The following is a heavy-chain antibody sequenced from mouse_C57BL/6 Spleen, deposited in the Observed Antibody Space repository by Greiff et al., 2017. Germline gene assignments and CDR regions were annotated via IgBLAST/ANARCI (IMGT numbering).Heavy chain of an antibody. CDR3: ARKGLALMDY. J-gene: IGHJ4*01. Sequence: QVQLKESGPGLVQPSQSLSITCTVSGFSLTSYGVPWVRQSPGKGLEWLGVIWGGGSTDYNAAFISRLSISKDNSKSQVFFKRNSLQADETAIYYGARKGLALMDYWGQGTSVTVSS. D-gene: IGHD3-3*01. V-gene: IGHV2-2*01. CDR1: GFSLTSYG. CDR2: IWGGGST.